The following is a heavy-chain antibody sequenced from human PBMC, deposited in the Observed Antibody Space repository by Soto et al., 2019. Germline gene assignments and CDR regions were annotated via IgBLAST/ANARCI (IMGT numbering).Heavy chain of an antibody. V-gene: IGHV3-48*02. J-gene: IGHJ6*02. CDR1: GFSFRSYS. CDR2: ITGISNTI. CDR3: AMEKQIDYSNDYGMDV. Sequence: GGSLRLSCEAAGFSFRSYSMSWVRQAPGKGLEWISYITGISNTIYYADSANGRFTISRDNAKNSLYLQMNSLRDEYTAVYFWAMEKQIDYSNDYGMDVWGQGTTVTVSS. D-gene: IGHD4-4*01.